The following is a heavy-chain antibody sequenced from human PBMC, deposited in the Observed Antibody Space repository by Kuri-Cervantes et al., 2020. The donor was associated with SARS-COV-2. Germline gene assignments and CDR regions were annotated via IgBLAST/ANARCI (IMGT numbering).Heavy chain of an antibody. CDR2: IWYDGSNK. CDR1: GFSFSHSA. J-gene: IGHJ4*02. V-gene: IGHV3-33*08. D-gene: IGHD3-22*01. CDR3: ARDRYYDSSGPMIDY. Sequence: GESLKISCAASGFSFSHSAMHWIRQAPGKGLEWVAVIWYDGSNKYYADSVKGRFTISRDNSKNTLYLQMNSLRAEDTAVYYCARDRYYDSSGPMIDYWGQGTLVTVSS.